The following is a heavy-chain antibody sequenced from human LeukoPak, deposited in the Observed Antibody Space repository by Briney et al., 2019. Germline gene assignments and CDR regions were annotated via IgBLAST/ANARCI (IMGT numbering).Heavy chain of an antibody. V-gene: IGHV4-59*11. Sequence: ETLSLTCTVSGGSINSHYWSWIRQPPGKGLEWIGYIYYSGSTNYNPSLKSRVTISVDASKNQFSLKLSSVTAADTAVYYCARVAYYDFWSGYYNHYYYYMDVWGKGTTVTVSS. D-gene: IGHD3-3*01. J-gene: IGHJ6*03. CDR2: IYYSGST. CDR1: GGSINSHY. CDR3: ARVAYYDFWSGYYNHYYYYMDV.